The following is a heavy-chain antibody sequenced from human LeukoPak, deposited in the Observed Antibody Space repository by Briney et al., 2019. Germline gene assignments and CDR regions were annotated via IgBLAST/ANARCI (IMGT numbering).Heavy chain of an antibody. D-gene: IGHD2-15*01. CDR2: IYTSGST. V-gene: IGHV4-61*02. J-gene: IGHJ4*02. CDR1: GGSISSGSYY. CDR3: ARIDGRRAYYFDY. Sequence: SETLSLTCTVSGGSISSGSYYWSWIRQPAGKGLEWIGRIYTSGSTNYNPSLKSRVTISVDTSKNQFSLKLSSVTAADTAVYYCARIDGRRAYYFDYWGQGTLVTVSS.